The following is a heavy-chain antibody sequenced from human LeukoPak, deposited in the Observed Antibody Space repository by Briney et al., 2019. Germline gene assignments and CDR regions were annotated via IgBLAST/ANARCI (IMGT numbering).Heavy chain of an antibody. CDR2: ISYDGSNK. V-gene: IGHV3-30*04. CDR3: AREQYYYGSGSYYNPVDY. CDR1: GFTFSSYA. Sequence: GRSLRLSCAASGFTFSSYAMHWVRQAPGKGLEWVAVISYDGSNKYYADSVKGRFTISRDNSKNTLYLQMNSLRAEDTAVYYCAREQYYYGSGSYYNPVDYWGQGTLVTVSS. D-gene: IGHD3-10*01. J-gene: IGHJ4*02.